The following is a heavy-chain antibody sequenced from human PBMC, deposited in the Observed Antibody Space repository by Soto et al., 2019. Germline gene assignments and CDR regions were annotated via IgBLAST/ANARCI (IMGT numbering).Heavy chain of an antibody. Sequence: QVQLQESGPGLVKSSGTLSLTCAVSGGSISSSNWWSWVRQPPGKGLEWVGEIYHSGNTSYNPSLKSRVTISVDKSKNQFSLTLRSLTAADTAVYYCARDSGRGIPARSYFDYWGQGTLVTVSS. J-gene: IGHJ4*02. V-gene: IGHV4-4*02. CDR1: GGSISSSNW. CDR3: ARDSGRGIPARSYFDY. D-gene: IGHD6-6*01. CDR2: IYHSGNT.